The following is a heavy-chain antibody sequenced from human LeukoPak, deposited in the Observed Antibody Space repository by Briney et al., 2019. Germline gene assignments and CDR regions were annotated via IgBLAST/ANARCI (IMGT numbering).Heavy chain of an antibody. CDR2: ISSNGGST. J-gene: IGHJ4*02. V-gene: IGHV3-64*01. Sequence: PGGSLRLSCAASGFTFSNYPMHWVRQAPGKGLEYVSAISSNGGSTYYANSVKGRFTISRDNSKSTLYLQMGRLRAEDMAVYYCARARAVAGTFDYWGQGTLVTVSS. D-gene: IGHD6-19*01. CDR1: GFTFSNYP. CDR3: ARARAVAGTFDY.